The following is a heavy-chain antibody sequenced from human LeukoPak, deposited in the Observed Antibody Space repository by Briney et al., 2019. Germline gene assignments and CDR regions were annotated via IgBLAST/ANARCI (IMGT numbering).Heavy chain of an antibody. CDR1: GFTFSSYW. CDR3: ARDKYGGNSNAFDI. CDR2: VGTDGGTT. Sequence: PGESLRLSCAASGFTFSSYWRHWVRQVPGEGPVWVSRVGTDGGTTTYADYVKGRFTISRDNAKNTLYLQMNSLRAEDTAMYYCARDKYGGNSNAFDIWGQGTLVTVSP. V-gene: IGHV3-74*01. D-gene: IGHD4-23*01. J-gene: IGHJ3*02.